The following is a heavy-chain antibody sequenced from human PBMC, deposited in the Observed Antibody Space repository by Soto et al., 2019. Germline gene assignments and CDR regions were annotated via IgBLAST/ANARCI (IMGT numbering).Heavy chain of an antibody. CDR2: IYYSGST. CDR3: ARLYPPVRGDPFYYFDY. Sequence: SETLSLTCTVSGGSISSSSYYWGWIRQPPGKGLEWIGSIYYSGSTYYNPSLKSRVTISVDTSKNQFSLKLSSVTAADTAVYYCARLYPPVRGDPFYYFDYWGQGTLVTVSS. J-gene: IGHJ4*02. D-gene: IGHD3-10*01. V-gene: IGHV4-39*01. CDR1: GGSISSSSYY.